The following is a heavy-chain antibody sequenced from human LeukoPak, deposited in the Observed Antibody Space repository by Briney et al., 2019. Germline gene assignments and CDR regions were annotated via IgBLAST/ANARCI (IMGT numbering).Heavy chain of an antibody. Sequence: SETLSLTCAVYGGSFSGYYWTWIRQPAGKGLEWIGRIYISGSTNYNPSLKSRVTISRDTSKNEFSLKLSSVTAADTAVYYCARDSRRDGYNLDYWGRGTLVTVSS. CDR2: IYISGST. V-gene: IGHV4-59*10. D-gene: IGHD5-24*01. CDR3: ARDSRRDGYNLDY. J-gene: IGHJ4*02. CDR1: GGSFSGYY.